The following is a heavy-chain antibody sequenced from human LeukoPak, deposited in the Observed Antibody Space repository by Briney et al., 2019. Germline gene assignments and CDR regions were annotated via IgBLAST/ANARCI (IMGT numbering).Heavy chain of an antibody. CDR3: ARMRDGFGELLNWFDP. CDR2: IYHSEST. CDR1: GGSTSSGGYS. V-gene: IGHV4-30-2*01. Sequence: PSQNLSLTCAVSGGSTSSGGYSWRWPRQPPGKGLEWIGYIYHSESTYYNPSLKSRVTISVYRSKNQFSLKLSSVTAADTAVYYCARMRDGFGELLNWFDPWGQGTLVTVSS. D-gene: IGHD3-10*01. J-gene: IGHJ5*02.